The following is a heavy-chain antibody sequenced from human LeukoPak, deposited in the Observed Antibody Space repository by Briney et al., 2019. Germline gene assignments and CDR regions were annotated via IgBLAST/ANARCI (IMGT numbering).Heavy chain of an antibody. J-gene: IGHJ6*03. Sequence: GGSLRLSCAASRFIFSDHYMDWVRQAPGKGLEWVGRTRNKANSYSTEYAASAKGRFTISTDDSKNSLYLQMNSLKTEDTAVYYCAREARVLFYRDVWGKGTTVTVSS. CDR1: RFIFSDHY. CDR2: TRNKANSYST. V-gene: IGHV3-72*01. D-gene: IGHD2-15*01. CDR3: AREARVLFYRDV.